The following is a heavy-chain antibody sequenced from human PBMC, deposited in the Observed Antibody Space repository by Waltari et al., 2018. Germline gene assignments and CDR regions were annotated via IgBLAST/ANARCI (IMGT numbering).Heavy chain of an antibody. CDR3: AREYYDILTGYFNWFDP. CDR2: SYTSGST. V-gene: IGHV4-4*07. CDR1: GGCLSSYY. Sequence: VHLQESGPGPVKPSETLSLTCTVSGGCLSSYYCSWIRQPAGKGLEWIGRSYTSGSTNYNPSLKSRVTISVDKSKNQFSLKLSSVTAADTAVYYCAREYYDILTGYFNWFDPWGQGTLVTVSS. D-gene: IGHD3-9*01. J-gene: IGHJ5*02.